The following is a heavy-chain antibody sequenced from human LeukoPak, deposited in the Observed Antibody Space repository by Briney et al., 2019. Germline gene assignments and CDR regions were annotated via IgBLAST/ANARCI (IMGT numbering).Heavy chain of an antibody. CDR3: ARDRQGRRLLWFGESPPDY. D-gene: IGHD3-10*01. Sequence: ASVKVSCKASGYTFTSYAMNWVRQAPGQGLEWMGWINTNTGNPTYAQGFTGRFVFSLDTSVSTAYLQISSLKAEDTAVYYCARDRQGRRLLWFGESPPDYWGQGTLVTVSS. CDR1: GYTFTSYA. V-gene: IGHV7-4-1*02. J-gene: IGHJ4*02. CDR2: INTNTGNP.